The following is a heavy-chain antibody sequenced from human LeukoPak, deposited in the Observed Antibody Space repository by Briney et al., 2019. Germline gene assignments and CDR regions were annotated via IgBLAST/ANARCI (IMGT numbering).Heavy chain of an antibody. CDR1: GGSFSGYY. V-gene: IGHV4-34*01. Sequence: PSETLSLTCAVYGGSFSGYYWSWIRQPPGKGLEWIGEINHSGSTNYNPSLKSRVTISVDTSKNQFSLKLSSVTAADTAVYYCARVSGGCGSGSYYNWRPVEYWGQGTLVTVSS. D-gene: IGHD3-10*01. J-gene: IGHJ4*02. CDR3: ARVSGGCGSGSYYNWRPVEY. CDR2: INHSGST.